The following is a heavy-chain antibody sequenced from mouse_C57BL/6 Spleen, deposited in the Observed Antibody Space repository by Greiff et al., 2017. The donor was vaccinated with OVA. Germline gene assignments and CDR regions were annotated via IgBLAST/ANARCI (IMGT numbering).Heavy chain of an antibody. CDR3: AKIQRNWGVFDY. Sequence: QVQLQQPGAELVKPGASVKLSCKASGYTFTSYWMQWVKQRPGQGLEWIGEIDPSDSYTNYNQKFKGKATLTVDTSSSTAYMQLSSLTSEDSAVYYCAKIQRNWGVFDYWGQGTTLTVSS. CDR1: GYTFTSYW. V-gene: IGHV1-50*01. J-gene: IGHJ2*01. D-gene: IGHD4-1*02. CDR2: IDPSDSYT.